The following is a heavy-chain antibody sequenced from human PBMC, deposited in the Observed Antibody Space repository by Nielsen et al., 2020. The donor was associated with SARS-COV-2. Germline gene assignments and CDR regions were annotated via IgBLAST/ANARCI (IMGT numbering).Heavy chain of an antibody. J-gene: IGHJ4*02. CDR1: GGSISSSSYY. Sequence: SETLSLTCTVSGGSISSSSYYWGWIRQPPGKGLEWIGYIYSSGRTFYNPSLVSRVTISIDTSENQFSLKLRSVTAADTAVYYCARGTAVTGTNYWGQGALVTVSP. CDR3: ARGTAVTGTNY. D-gene: IGHD6-19*01. CDR2: IYSSGRT. V-gene: IGHV4-31*03.